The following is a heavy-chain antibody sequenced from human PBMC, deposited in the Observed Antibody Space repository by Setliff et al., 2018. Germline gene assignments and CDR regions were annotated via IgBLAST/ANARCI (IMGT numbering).Heavy chain of an antibody. CDR2: ISWHRGSI. CDR3: VRDRWKVMVNKGDDAFDL. J-gene: IGHJ3*01. Sequence: PGGSLRLSCAASGFTFDDYAMHWVRQAPGKGLEWVSGISWHRGSIGYVDSVKGRFTISRDNAKNSLDLQMDSLRGEDTAVYYCVRDRWKVMVNKGDDAFDLWGQGTMVTVSS. D-gene: IGHD5-18*01. CDR1: GFTFDDYA. V-gene: IGHV3-9*01.